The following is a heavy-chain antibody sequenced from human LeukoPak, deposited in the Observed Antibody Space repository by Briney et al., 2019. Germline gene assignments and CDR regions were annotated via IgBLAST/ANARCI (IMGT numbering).Heavy chain of an antibody. V-gene: IGHV1-2*02. CDR2: INPNSGGT. D-gene: IGHD2-15*01. Sequence: ASVKVSCKASGYSFTGYYMHWVRQAPGQGLEWMGWINPNSGGTNFAQKFQGRVTVTRDTSISTAYMELSRLRSDDTAVYYCARDPQYCSGGSCYSFDYWGQGTLVTVSS. J-gene: IGHJ4*02. CDR3: ARDPQYCSGGSCYSFDY. CDR1: GYSFTGYY.